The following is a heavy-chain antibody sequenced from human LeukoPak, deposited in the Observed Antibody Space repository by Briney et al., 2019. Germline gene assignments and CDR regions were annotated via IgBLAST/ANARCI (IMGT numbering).Heavy chain of an antibody. J-gene: IGHJ4*02. Sequence: GGSLRLSCAASGFTFSSYWMSWVRQAPGKGLEWVANKKRDGSEKYYVDSVKGRFTISRDNAKNSLYLQMNSLRAEDTAVYYCARTFQRFTMIVVVTYFDYWGQGTLVTVSS. CDR3: ARTFQRFTMIVVVTYFDY. CDR1: GFTFSSYW. CDR2: KKRDGSEK. D-gene: IGHD3-22*01. V-gene: IGHV3-7*01.